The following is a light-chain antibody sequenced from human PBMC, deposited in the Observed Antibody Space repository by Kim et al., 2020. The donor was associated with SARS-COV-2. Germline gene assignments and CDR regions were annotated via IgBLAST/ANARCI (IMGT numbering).Light chain of an antibody. Sequence: LSPGARATLSCRASQSVSSSDLAWYQQKPGQAPRLLIYGASSRATGIPDRFSGSGSGPDFTLTISRLEPEDFAVYYCQQYGSSSYSFGQGTKLEI. CDR3: QQYGSSSYS. J-gene: IGKJ2*03. V-gene: IGKV3-20*01. CDR1: QSVSSSD. CDR2: GAS.